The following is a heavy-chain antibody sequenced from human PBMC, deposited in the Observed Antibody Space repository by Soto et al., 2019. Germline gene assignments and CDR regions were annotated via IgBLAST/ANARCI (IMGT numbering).Heavy chain of an antibody. V-gene: IGHV4-39*01. D-gene: IGHD2-21*02. J-gene: IGHJ4*02. CDR2: IYYSGRT. CDR3: ARQRTTVVTQAYFDH. CDR1: GESISSSSYY. Sequence: AETLSLTCIVSGESISSSSYYWGWIRQPPGKGLEWIGSIYYSGRTYYNPSFKSRVTISIDMSKNQFSLKLSSVTATDTAVYYCARQRTTVVTQAYFDHWGQGALVTVS.